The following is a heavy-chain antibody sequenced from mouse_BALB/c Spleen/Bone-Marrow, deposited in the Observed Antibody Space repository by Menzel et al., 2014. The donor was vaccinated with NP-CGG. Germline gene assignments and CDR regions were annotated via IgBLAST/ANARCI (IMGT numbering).Heavy chain of an antibody. Sequence: DVMLVESGGGLVQPGGSLRLSCATSGFTFTDYYMSWVRQPPGKALEWLGFIRNKAMGYTSENSASVKGRFTISRDNSQSILYLQMNTLRAEDSATYYCARDINYDIYWYFDVWGAGTTVTVSS. J-gene: IGHJ1*01. CDR1: GFTFTDYY. V-gene: IGHV7-3*02. CDR3: ARDINYDIYWYFDV. D-gene: IGHD2-4*01. CDR2: IRNKAMGYTS.